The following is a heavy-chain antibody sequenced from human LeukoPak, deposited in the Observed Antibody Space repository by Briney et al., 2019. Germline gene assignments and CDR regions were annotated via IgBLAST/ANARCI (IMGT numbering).Heavy chain of an antibody. CDR2: IYTRGST. D-gene: IGHD5-24*01. Sequence: SETLSLTCSVSGGAISSYCWNWIRLLAGKGLEWIGCIYTRGSTIHNPSIKSRVTMSVDTAKNQFSLRLNSVTAADTAVYYCARGSREMSTIFDYWGQGTLVTVSS. J-gene: IGHJ4*02. CDR3: ARGSREMSTIFDY. V-gene: IGHV4-4*07. CDR1: GGAISSYC.